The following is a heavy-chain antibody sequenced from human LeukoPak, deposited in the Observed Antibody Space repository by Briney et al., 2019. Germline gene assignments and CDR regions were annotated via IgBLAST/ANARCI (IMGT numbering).Heavy chain of an antibody. V-gene: IGHV3-23*01. CDR3: AKSLGRAYGSGSSNSPFDY. J-gene: IGHJ4*02. CDR2: ISGSGGST. D-gene: IGHD3-10*01. CDR1: GFTFSSYA. Sequence: PGASLRLSCAASGFTFSSYAMSWVRQAPGKGLEWVSLISGSGGSTDFADSAKGRFTISRDNSNNTVYLQMNSLRAEDTAVYYCAKSLGRAYGSGSSNSPFDYWGQGTLVTVSS.